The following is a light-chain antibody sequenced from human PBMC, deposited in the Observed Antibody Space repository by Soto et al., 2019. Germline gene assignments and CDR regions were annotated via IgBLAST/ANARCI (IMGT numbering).Light chain of an antibody. CDR3: QQYNSYSST. CDR2: DAS. Sequence: DIQMTQSPSTLSASVGDRVTITCRASQSISSWLAWYQQKPGKAPKLLIYDASSLESGVPSRFSGSRSGTRFTLTISSLQPEDFATYYCQQYNSYSSTFGQGTKLEIK. J-gene: IGKJ2*02. V-gene: IGKV1-5*01. CDR1: QSISSW.